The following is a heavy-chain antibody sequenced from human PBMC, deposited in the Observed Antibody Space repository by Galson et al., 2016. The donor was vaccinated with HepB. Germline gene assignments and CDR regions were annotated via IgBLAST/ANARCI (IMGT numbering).Heavy chain of an antibody. D-gene: IGHD3-3*01. J-gene: IGHJ6*02. V-gene: IGHV4-34*01. CDR2: INYDGNT. CDR1: GGSFSGYQ. CDR3: ASQNGYFDFLSDYYTYYYGMDG. Sequence: SETLSLTCAVYGGSFSGYQWSWIRQTPGKGLEWIGEINYDGNTKYNPSLKSRVTISVDTSKNQVSLRLGSVTAADTAVYYCASQNGYFDFLSDYYTYYYGMDGWGQGTAVTVSS.